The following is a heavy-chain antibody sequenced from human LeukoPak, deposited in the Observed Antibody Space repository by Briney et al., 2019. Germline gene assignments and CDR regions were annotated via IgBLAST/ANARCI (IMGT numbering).Heavy chain of an antibody. Sequence: GRSLRLSCAASGFTFSSYAMHWVRQAPGKGLEWVAVISYDGSNKYYADSAKGRFTISRDNSKDTLYLQMNSLRAEDTAVYYCAIEGSVYYDSTDVAFYIWGQGTMVTVSS. V-gene: IGHV3-30-3*01. CDR1: GFTFSSYA. CDR3: AIEGSVYYDSTDVAFYI. D-gene: IGHD3-22*01. J-gene: IGHJ3*02. CDR2: ISYDGSNK.